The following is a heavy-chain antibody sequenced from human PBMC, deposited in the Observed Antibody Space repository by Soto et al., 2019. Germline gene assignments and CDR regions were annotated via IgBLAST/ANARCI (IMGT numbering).Heavy chain of an antibody. V-gene: IGHV3-74*01. CDR2: IDNGGTTT. J-gene: IGHJ5*02. CDR3: VTYGET. D-gene: IGHD4-17*01. CDR1: GFSFSSRW. Sequence: EVQLVESGGGLVQPGGSLRLSCEASGFSFSSRWMHWVRQAPGKGLVWVSRIDNGGTTTAYADSVKGRFTISRDDAKNTLYLQMNSLRVEDTAVYYCVTYGETSGQGTLVTVSS.